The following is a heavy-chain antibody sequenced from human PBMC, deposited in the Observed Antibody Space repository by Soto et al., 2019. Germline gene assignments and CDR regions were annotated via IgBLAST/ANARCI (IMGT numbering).Heavy chain of an antibody. Sequence: GGSLRLSCAAAGFTLTSFFMHWVRHAPGKGLMWVSRISNDGSSTTYADSVKGRFTISRDNARNTLYLQMNSLRADDTAVYFCVRDQDSRGYSVFNLWGQGAQVTVSS. CDR2: ISNDGSST. D-gene: IGHD3-22*01. CDR1: GFTLTSFF. V-gene: IGHV3-74*01. CDR3: VRDQDSRGYSVFNL. J-gene: IGHJ5*02.